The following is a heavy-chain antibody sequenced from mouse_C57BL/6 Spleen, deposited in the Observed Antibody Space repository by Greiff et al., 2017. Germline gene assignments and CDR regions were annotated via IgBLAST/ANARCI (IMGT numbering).Heavy chain of an antibody. CDR2: IRNKANGYTT. J-gene: IGHJ2*01. D-gene: IGHD2-2*01. V-gene: IGHV7-3*01. Sequence: EVQRVESGGGLVQPGGSLSLSCAASGFTFTDYYMSWVRQPPGKALEWLGFIRNKANGYTTEYSASVKGRFTISRDNSQSTLYLQMNALRAEDSATYYGARVYYGYGGRFDYWGQGTTLTVSS. CDR1: GFTFTDYY. CDR3: ARVYYGYGGRFDY.